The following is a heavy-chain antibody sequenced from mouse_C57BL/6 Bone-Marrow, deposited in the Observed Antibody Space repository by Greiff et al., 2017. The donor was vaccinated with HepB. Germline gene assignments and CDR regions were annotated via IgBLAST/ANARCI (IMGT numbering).Heavy chain of an antibody. D-gene: IGHD1-1*01. CDR1: GFTFSSYG. CDR2: ISSGGSYT. V-gene: IGHV5-6*01. CDR3: ARHDYYGSSYGDYAMDY. Sequence: EVQVVESGGDLVKPGGSLKLSCAASGFTFSSYGMSWVRQTPDKRLEWVATISSGGSYTYYPDSVKGRFTISRDNAKNTLYLQMSSLKSEDTAMYYCARHDYYGSSYGDYAMDYWGQGTSVTVSS. J-gene: IGHJ4*01.